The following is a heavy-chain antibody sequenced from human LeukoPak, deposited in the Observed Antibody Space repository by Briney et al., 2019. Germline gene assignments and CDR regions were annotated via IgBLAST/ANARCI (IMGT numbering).Heavy chain of an antibody. V-gene: IGHV3-74*01. J-gene: IGHJ4*02. CDR1: GFTFSSYW. CDR2: INSDGSST. Sequence: GGPLRLSCAASGFTFSSYWMHWVRQAPGKGLVWVSRINSDGSSTSYADSVKGRFTISRDNAKNTLYLQMNSLRAEDTAVYYCARVGGYSYGPPMDWGQGTLVTVSS. D-gene: IGHD5-18*01. CDR3: ARVGGYSYGPPMD.